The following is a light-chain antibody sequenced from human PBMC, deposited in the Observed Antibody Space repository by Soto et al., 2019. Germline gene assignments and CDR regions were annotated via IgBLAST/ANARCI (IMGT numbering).Light chain of an antibody. CDR3: QQSYSTLALT. V-gene: IGKV1-39*01. CDR2: AAS. CDR1: QSISSY. J-gene: IGKJ4*01. Sequence: DIQMTQSPSSPSASVGDRVTNTCRASQSISSYLNWYQQKPGKAPKLLIYAASSLQSGVPSRFSGSGSGTDFTLTISSLQPEDFATYYCQQSYSTLALTFGGGTKVDIK.